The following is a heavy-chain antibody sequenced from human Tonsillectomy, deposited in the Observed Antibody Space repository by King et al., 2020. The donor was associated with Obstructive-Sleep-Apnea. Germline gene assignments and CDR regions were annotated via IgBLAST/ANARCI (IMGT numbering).Heavy chain of an antibody. CDR1: GGSISSSGYY. V-gene: IGHV4-39*07. CDR2: FYYSGRT. D-gene: IGHD2-8*01. J-gene: IGHJ4*02. Sequence: QLQESGPGLVKPSETLSLTCTVSGGSISSSGYYWGWIRQPPGKGLEWIGSFYYSGRTYYNPSLNSRLTISVKTSKNQFSLRLGSVTAADKAAYYCARDQPYCSDGGWYHGSAGYWGQGILVTGAS. CDR3: ARDQPYCSDGGWYHGSAGY.